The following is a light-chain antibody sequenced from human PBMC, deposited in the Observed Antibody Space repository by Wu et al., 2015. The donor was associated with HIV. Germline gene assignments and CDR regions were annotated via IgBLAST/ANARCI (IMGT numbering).Light chain of an antibody. V-gene: IGKV3-15*01. Sequence: EIVMTQSPATLSVSPGERATLSCRASQSVSSNLAWYQQKPGQAPRLLIYGASTRATGIPVRFSGSGSGTEFTLTINSMQSEDFAVYYCQQYXNWPPHTFGQGTKLEDQT. CDR1: QSVSSN. CDR3: QQYXNWPPHT. J-gene: IGKJ2*01. CDR2: GAS.